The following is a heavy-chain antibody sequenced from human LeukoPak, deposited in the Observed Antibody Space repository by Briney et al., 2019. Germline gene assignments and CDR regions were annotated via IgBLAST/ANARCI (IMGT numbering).Heavy chain of an antibody. CDR2: IYYSGST. D-gene: IGHD2-15*01. J-gene: IGHJ5*02. Sequence: SETLSLTCTVSGGSISSYYWSWIRQPPGKGLEWIGYIYYSGSTNYNPSLKSRVTISVDTSKNQFSLKLSSVTAADTAVYYCARAYCSGGSCYSGRSRYNWFDPWGQGTLVTVSS. CDR1: GGSISSYY. V-gene: IGHV4-59*12. CDR3: ARAYCSGGSCYSGRSRYNWFDP.